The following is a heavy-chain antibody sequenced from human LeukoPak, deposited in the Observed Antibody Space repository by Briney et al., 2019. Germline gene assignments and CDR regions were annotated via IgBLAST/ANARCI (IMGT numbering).Heavy chain of an antibody. D-gene: IGHD5-18*01. CDR3: ARDRGTAMANDYYYHGMDV. J-gene: IGHJ6*02. V-gene: IGHV3-11*06. CDR2: ISSSSSYT. Sequence: GGSLRLSCAASGFTFSDYYMSWIRQAPGKGLEWVSYISSSSSYTNYADSVKGRFTISRDNAKNSLYLQMNSLRAEDTAVYYCARDRGTAMANDYYYHGMDVWGQGTTVTVSS. CDR1: GFTFSDYY.